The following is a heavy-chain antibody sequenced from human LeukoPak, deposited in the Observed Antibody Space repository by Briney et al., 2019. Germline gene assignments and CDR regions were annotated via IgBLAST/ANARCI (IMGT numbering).Heavy chain of an antibody. Sequence: GGSLRLSCAASGFTFSSYAMHWVRQAPGKGLEYVSAISSNGGSTYYANSVKGRFTISRDNSKNTLYLQMGSLRAEDMAVYYCARYSGSYDYWGRGTLVTVSS. D-gene: IGHD1-26*01. CDR3: ARYSGSYDY. CDR1: GFTFSSYA. V-gene: IGHV3-64*01. J-gene: IGHJ4*02. CDR2: ISSNGGST.